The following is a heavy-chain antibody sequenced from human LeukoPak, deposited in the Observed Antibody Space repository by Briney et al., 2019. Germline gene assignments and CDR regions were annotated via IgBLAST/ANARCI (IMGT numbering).Heavy chain of an antibody. CDR2: IWYDGSNK. D-gene: IGHD2-15*01. CDR1: GFTFRSYG. J-gene: IGHJ4*02. Sequence: SGGSLRLSCAASGFTFRSYGMHWVRQAPGKGLEWVAVIWYDGSNKYYADSVKGRFTISRDNSKNTLYLQMNSLRAEDTSVYYCARDRGYCSGGSCYSEIPDYWGQGILVTVSS. CDR3: ARDRGYCSGGSCYSEIPDY. V-gene: IGHV3-33*01.